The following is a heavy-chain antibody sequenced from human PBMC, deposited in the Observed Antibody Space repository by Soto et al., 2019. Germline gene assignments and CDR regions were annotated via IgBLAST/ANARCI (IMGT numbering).Heavy chain of an antibody. CDR1: GDSISSGAYY. V-gene: IGHV4-31*03. Sequence: SETLSLTCTVSGDSISSGAYYWSWIRQLPGKGLEWIGYIYYSGSTYYIPSLRSRVAMSVDTSKNHFSLELSSVTAADTAVYYCARGPLRIGGTSSFDYWGQGTLVTVSS. J-gene: IGHJ4*02. CDR2: IYYSGST. CDR3: ARGPLRIGGTSSFDY. D-gene: IGHD2-15*01.